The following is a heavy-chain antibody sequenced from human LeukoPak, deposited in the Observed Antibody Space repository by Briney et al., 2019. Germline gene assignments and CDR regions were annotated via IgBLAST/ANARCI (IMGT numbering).Heavy chain of an antibody. Sequence: ASVKVSCKASGYTFTSYGISWVRQAPGQGLEWMGWISAYNGNTNYAQKLQGRVTMTTDTSTSTAYMELRSLRSDDTAVYYCARVAMIDILTDDAFDIWGQGTMVTVSS. CDR2: ISAYNGNT. CDR3: ARVAMIDILTDDAFDI. J-gene: IGHJ3*02. D-gene: IGHD3-9*01. CDR1: GYTFTSYG. V-gene: IGHV1-18*01.